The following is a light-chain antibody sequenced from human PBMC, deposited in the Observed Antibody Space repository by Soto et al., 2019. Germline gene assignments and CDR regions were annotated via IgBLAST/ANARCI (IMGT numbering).Light chain of an antibody. CDR2: GAS. CDR1: ESVSSN. V-gene: IGKV3-15*01. Sequence: VITQSPATLSVSPGARATLSCRASESVSSNLAWYQQRPGQAPRLLIYGASTRATDTPVRFRGSGSGTEFTLTISSLQSEDFAVYYCQQYNNWLPITFGQGTRLEIK. J-gene: IGKJ5*01. CDR3: QQYNNWLPIT.